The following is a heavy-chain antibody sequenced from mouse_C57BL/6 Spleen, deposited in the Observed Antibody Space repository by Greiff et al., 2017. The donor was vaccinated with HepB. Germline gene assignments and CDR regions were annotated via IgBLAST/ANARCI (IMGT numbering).Heavy chain of an antibody. CDR3: ARGERGFAY. V-gene: IGHV5-16*01. CDR1: GFTFSDYY. Sequence: DVQLVESEGGLVQPGSSMKLSCTASGFTFSDYYMAWVRQVPEKGLEWVANINYDGSSTYYLDSLKSRFIISRDNAKNILYLQMSSLKSEDTATYYCARGERGFAYWGQGTLVTVSA. CDR2: INYDGSST. J-gene: IGHJ3*01.